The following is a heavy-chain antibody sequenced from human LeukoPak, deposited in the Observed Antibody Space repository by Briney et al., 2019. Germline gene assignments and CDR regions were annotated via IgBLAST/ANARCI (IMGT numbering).Heavy chain of an antibody. V-gene: IGHV1-2*06. Sequence: ASVNVSCKASGYTFTGYYMHWVRQAPGQGLEWMGRINPNSGGTNYAQKFQGRVTMTRDTSISTAYMELSRLRSDDTAVYYCATLGYCSGGSCSRRPTDYWGQGTLVTVSS. CDR1: GYTFTGYY. CDR3: ATLGYCSGGSCSRRPTDY. D-gene: IGHD2-15*01. J-gene: IGHJ4*02. CDR2: INPNSGGT.